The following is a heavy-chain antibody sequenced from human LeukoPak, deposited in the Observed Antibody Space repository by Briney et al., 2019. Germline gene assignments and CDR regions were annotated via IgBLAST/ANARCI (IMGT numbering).Heavy chain of an antibody. Sequence: GGSLRLSCVASGFTFSSYGMHWVRQAPGKGLEWVAVISYDGSNKYYADSVKGRFTISRDNSKNTLYLQMNSLRAEDTDVYYRANDTELLTAYSGQGTLVTASS. CDR2: ISYDGSNK. CDR3: ANDTELLTAY. CDR1: GFTFSSYG. V-gene: IGHV3-30*18. D-gene: IGHD1-26*01. J-gene: IGHJ4*02.